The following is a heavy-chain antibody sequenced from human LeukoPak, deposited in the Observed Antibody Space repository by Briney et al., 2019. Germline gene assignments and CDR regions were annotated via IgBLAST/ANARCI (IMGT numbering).Heavy chain of an antibody. CDR3: ARGHDYDSSVAY. D-gene: IGHD3-22*01. Sequence: GGSLRLSCAASGFTVSSNYMSWVRQAPGKGLELVSVIYSGGSTYYADSVKGRFTISRDNSKNTVDLQMNSLRAEDTAVYYCARGHDYDSSVAYWGQGTLVTVSS. V-gene: IGHV3-66*01. J-gene: IGHJ4*02. CDR1: GFTVSSNY. CDR2: IYSGGST.